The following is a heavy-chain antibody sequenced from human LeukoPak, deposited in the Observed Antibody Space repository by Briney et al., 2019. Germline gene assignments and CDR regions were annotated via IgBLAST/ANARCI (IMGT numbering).Heavy chain of an antibody. D-gene: IGHD3-22*01. CDR3: ARGSMIVESVGAQLFDY. V-gene: IGHV4-34*01. J-gene: IGHJ4*02. Sequence: SETLSLTCAVYGGSFTGYYWSWIRQPPGKGLEWIGEINHSGSTNYNPSLKSRVTISVDTSKNQFSLKLSSVTAADTAVYYCARGSMIVESVGAQLFDYWGQGTLVTVSS. CDR2: INHSGST. CDR1: GGSFTGYY.